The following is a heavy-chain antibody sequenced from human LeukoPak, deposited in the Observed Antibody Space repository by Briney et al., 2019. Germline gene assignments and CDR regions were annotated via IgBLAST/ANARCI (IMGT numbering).Heavy chain of an antibody. CDR1: GFTFSSYS. CDR2: ISSSSSYI. J-gene: IGHJ4*02. V-gene: IGHV3-21*01. Sequence: GGSLRLSCAASGFTFSSYSMNWVRQAPGKGLEWVSSISSSSSYIYYADSVKGRFTISRDYTKNSLYLQMDSLRAEDTAVYYCARDEGTSDYDYWGQGTLVTVSS. D-gene: IGHD3-16*01. CDR3: ARDEGTSDYDY.